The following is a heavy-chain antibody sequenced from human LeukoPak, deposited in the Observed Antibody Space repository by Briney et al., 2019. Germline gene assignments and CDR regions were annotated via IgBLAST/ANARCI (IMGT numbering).Heavy chain of an antibody. CDR1: GFTFTGHS. CDR3: AREKQSGGTPFDY. CDR2: VAHDEKTI. Sequence: AGGSLRLSCVASGFTFTGHSMHWVRQAPGKGLEWVAVVAHDEKTIFYADSLKGRFTVSRDNSKNTVYLQMNSLRDEDTAVYYCAREKQSGGTPFDYWGQGSLATVSS. V-gene: IGHV3-30*04. J-gene: IGHJ4*02. D-gene: IGHD1-26*01.